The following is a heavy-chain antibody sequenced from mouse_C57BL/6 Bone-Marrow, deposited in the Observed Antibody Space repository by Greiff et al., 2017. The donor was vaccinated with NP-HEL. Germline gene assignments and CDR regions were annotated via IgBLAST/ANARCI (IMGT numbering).Heavy chain of an antibody. V-gene: IGHV1-64*01. Sequence: QVQLQQPGAELVKPGDSVKLSCKASGYTFTSYWMHWVKQRPGQGLEWIGMIHPNSGSTNYNEKFKSKATLTVDKSSSTAYMQLSSLTSEESAVYYCARVVVATGHVDYWGKGTTLTVSS. CDR3: ARVVVATGHVDY. CDR2: IHPNSGST. D-gene: IGHD1-1*01. J-gene: IGHJ2*01. CDR1: GYTFTSYW.